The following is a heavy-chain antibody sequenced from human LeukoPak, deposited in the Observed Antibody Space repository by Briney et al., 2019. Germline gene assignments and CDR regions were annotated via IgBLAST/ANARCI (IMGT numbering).Heavy chain of an antibody. V-gene: IGHV3-23*01. CDR3: AKDDCSSSSCFHWYY. CDR2: INGSGGST. CDR1: GFTFSNYA. D-gene: IGHD2-2*01. Sequence: GGSLRLSCAASGFTFSNYAMSWVRQAPGKGLEWVSGINGSGGSTNYADSVKGRFTISRDNSKNTLYLQMNSLRAEDTAVYYCAKDDCSSSSCFHWYYWGQGTLVTVSS. J-gene: IGHJ4*02.